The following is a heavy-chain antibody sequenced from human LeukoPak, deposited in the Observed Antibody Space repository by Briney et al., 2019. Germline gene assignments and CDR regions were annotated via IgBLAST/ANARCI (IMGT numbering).Heavy chain of an antibody. J-gene: IGHJ6*03. Sequence: PGGSLRLSCAASGFTFSNAWMSWVRQAPGKGLEWFGRIKSKTDGGTTDYAAPVKGRFTISRDDSKNTLYLQMNSLKTEDTAVYYCTTGGRYYDFWSGYPTLYYYYMDVWGKGTTVTVSS. CDR2: IKSKTDGGTT. CDR1: GFTFSNAW. V-gene: IGHV3-15*01. D-gene: IGHD3-3*01. CDR3: TTGGRYYDFWSGYPTLYYYYMDV.